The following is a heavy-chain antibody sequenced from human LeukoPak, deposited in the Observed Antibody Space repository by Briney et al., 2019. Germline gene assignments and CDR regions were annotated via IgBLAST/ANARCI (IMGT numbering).Heavy chain of an antibody. CDR3: ATVRSGYVFDY. CDR2: IKQDGSDK. D-gene: IGHD3-3*01. Sequence: PGGSLRLSCAASGSTISTYWMSWVRQAPGKGLEWVANIKQDGSDKYYVDSVKGRFTISRDNAKNSLSLQMNGLRAEDTAVHYCATVRSGYVFDYWGQGTLVTVSS. J-gene: IGHJ4*02. V-gene: IGHV3-7*01. CDR1: GSTISTYW.